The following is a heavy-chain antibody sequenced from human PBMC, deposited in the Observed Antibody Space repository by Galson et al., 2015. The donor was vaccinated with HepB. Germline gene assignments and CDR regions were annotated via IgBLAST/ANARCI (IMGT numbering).Heavy chain of an antibody. CDR2: IKQDGSEK. CDR1: GFTFSSYW. CDR3: ARDPRPDFWSGYYEH. J-gene: IGHJ4*02. V-gene: IGHV3-7*03. D-gene: IGHD3-3*01. Sequence: SLRLSCAASGFTFSSYWMSWVRQAPGKGLEWVANIKQDGSEKYYVDSVKGRFTISRDNAKNSLYLQMNSLRAEDTAVYYCARDPRPDFWSGYYEHWGQGTLVTVSS.